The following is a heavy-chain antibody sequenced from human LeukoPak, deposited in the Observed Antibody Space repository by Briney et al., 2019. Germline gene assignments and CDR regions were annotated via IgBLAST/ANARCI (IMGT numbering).Heavy chain of an antibody. V-gene: IGHV1-8*01. D-gene: IGHD7-27*01. CDR2: MSPNSGDT. CDR1: GYTFTSYD. CDR3: ARGPPNWGYDY. J-gene: IGHJ4*02. Sequence: ASVKVSCKASGYTFTSYDFNRVRQATGQRPEWMGWMSPNSGDTGYAQKFQDRVTMTRNTSISTAYMELSSLRSDDTAVYYCARGPPNWGYDYWGPGTLVTVSS.